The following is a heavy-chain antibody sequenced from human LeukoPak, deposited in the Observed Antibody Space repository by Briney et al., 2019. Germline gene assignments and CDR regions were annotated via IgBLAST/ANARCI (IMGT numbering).Heavy chain of an antibody. Sequence: GGSLRLSCAASGFTFSSYAMSWVRQAPGKGLEWVSAISGSSDTTYHADSVKGRFTISRDNSKNTLYLQMNSLRAEDTAVYYCARETTAFDIWGQGTMVTVSS. D-gene: IGHD4-11*01. V-gene: IGHV3-23*01. J-gene: IGHJ3*02. CDR2: ISGSSDTT. CDR3: ARETTAFDI. CDR1: GFTFSSYA.